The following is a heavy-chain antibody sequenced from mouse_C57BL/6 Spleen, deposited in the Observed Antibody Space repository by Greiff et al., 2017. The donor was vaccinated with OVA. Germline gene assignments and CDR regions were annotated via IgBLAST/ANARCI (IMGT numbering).Heavy chain of an antibody. CDR1: GYTFTNYW. CDR3: ARYSNGAYYFDY. Sequence: QVQLKESGAELVRPGTSVKMSCKASGYTFTNYWIGWAKQRPGHGLEWIGDIYPGGGYTNYNEKFKGKATLTADKSSSTAYMQFSSLTSEDSAIYYCARYSNGAYYFDYWGQGTTLTVSS. CDR2: IYPGGGYT. J-gene: IGHJ2*01. D-gene: IGHD2-5*01. V-gene: IGHV1-63*01.